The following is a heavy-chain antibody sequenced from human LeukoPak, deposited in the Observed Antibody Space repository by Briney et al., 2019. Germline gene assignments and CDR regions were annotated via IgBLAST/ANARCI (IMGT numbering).Heavy chain of an antibody. CDR2: ISGDGGST. J-gene: IGHJ6*02. CDR1: GFTFDDYA. D-gene: IGHD3-22*01. V-gene: IGHV3-43*02. Sequence: PGGSLRLSCAASGFTFDDYAMHWVRQAPGKGLEWVSLISGDGGSTYYADSVKGRFTISRDNSKNSLYLQMNSLRTEDTALYYCAKDIRGAYYYDSSGYNYYYYGMDVSGQGTTVTVSS. CDR3: AKDIRGAYYYDSSGYNYYYYGMDV.